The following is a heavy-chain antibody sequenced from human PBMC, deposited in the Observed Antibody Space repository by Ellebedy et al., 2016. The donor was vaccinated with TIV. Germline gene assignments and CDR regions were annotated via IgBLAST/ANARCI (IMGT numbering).Heavy chain of an antibody. J-gene: IGHJ6*02. CDR2: IYYSGST. CDR1: GGSISSYY. CDR3: ARHGYCSGGSCYYYYGMDV. Sequence: SETLSLTCTVSGGSISSYYWSWIRQPPGKGLEWIGYIYYSGSTNYNPSLKSRVTISVDTSKNQFSLKLSSVTAADTAVYYCARHGYCSGGSCYYYYGMDVWGQGTTVTVSS. D-gene: IGHD2-15*01. V-gene: IGHV4-59*08.